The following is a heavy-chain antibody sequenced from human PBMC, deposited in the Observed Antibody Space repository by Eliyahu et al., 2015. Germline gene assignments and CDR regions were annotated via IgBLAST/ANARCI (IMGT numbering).Heavy chain of an antibody. CDR2: INHSGST. CDR1: GGSFSXYY. Sequence: QVQLQQWGAGLLKPSETLSLTCAVXGGSFSXYYWSXIRQPPGKGLEWIGEINHSGSTNYNPSLKSRVTISVDTSKNQFSLKLSSVTAADTAVYYCASTHPVTNGRNWFDPWGQGTLVTVSS. CDR3: ASTHPVTNGRNWFDP. D-gene: IGHD4-11*01. J-gene: IGHJ5*02. V-gene: IGHV4-34*01.